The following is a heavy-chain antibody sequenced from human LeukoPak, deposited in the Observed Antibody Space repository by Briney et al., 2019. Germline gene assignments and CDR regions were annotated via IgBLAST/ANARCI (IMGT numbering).Heavy chain of an antibody. J-gene: IGHJ4*02. CDR2: INHSGST. CDR3: ARVRTMVRGGFDY. D-gene: IGHD3-10*01. V-gene: IGHV4-34*01. Sequence: PSETLSLTCAVYGGSFSGYYWSWIRQPPGKGLEWIGEINHSGSTNYNPSLKSRVTISVDTSKNQFSLKLSSVTAADTAVYYCARVRTMVRGGFDYWGQGNLVTVSS. CDR1: GGSFSGYY.